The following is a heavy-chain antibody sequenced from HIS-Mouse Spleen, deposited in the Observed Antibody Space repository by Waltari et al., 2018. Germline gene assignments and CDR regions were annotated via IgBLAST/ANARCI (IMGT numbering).Heavy chain of an antibody. CDR1: VYTFTGYY. V-gene: IGHV1-2*02. D-gene: IGHD1-26*01. CDR2: INPNSGGT. CDR3: ARVGYSGSYYYGMDV. Sequence: QVQLVQSGAEVKKPGASVKVSCKASVYTFTGYYMHWVGQAPGQGLEWMGWINPNSGGTNYAQKFQGRVTMTRDTSISTAYMELSRLRSDDTAVYYCARVGYSGSYYYGMDVWGQGTTVTVSS. J-gene: IGHJ6*02.